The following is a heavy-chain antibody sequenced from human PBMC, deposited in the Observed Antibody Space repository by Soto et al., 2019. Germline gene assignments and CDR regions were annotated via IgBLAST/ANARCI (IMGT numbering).Heavy chain of an antibody. CDR3: AKDAVYGDGLWLAGN. CDR1: GLSVSRYA. CDR2: MTGSGGDI. Sequence: EVQLLESGGGLVQPGGSLRLSCAASGLSVSRYAMMWVRQPPGKGQEWVAGMTGSGGDIRYADPVKGRFTISKDNSKNTLYLQMNSLRAEDTAIYYCAKDAVYGDGLWLAGNWGQGTLVTVSS. V-gene: IGHV3-23*01. J-gene: IGHJ4*02. D-gene: IGHD2-21*02.